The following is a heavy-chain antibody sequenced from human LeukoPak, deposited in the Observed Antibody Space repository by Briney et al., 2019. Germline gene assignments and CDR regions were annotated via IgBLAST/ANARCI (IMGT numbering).Heavy chain of an antibody. CDR2: IIPIFGTA. J-gene: IGHJ6*03. CDR3: ARSSSSHYYYYYMDV. V-gene: IGHV1-69*05. Sequence: GASVKVSCKASGGTFSSYAISWVRQAPGQGLEWMGGIIPIFGTANYAQKFQGRVTITTDESTSTAYMELSSLGSEDTAVYYCARSSSSHYYYYYMDVWGKGTTVTVSS. D-gene: IGHD6-6*01. CDR1: GGTFSSYA.